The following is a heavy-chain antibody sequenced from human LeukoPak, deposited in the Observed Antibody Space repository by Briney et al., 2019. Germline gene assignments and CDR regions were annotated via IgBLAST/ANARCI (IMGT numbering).Heavy chain of an antibody. CDR3: MRSYYDSSGYSHHDY. Sequence: NRGESLKISCKGSGYSFTSYWIGWVRQMPGKGLEWMGIIYPGDSDTRYSPSFQGQVTISADKSISTAYLQWSSLKASDTAMYYCMRSYYDSSGYSHHDYWGQGTLVTVSS. CDR2: IYPGDSDT. V-gene: IGHV5-51*01. CDR1: GYSFTSYW. D-gene: IGHD3-22*01. J-gene: IGHJ4*02.